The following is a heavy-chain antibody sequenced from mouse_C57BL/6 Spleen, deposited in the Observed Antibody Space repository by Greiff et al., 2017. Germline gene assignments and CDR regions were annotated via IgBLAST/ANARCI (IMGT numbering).Heavy chain of an antibody. CDR2: ISSGGDYI. D-gene: IGHD1-1*01. J-gene: IGHJ4*01. Sequence: EVHLVESGEGLVKPGGSLKLSCAASGFTFSSYAMSWVRQTPEKRLEWVGYISSGGDYIYYADTVKGRFTISRDNARNTLYLQMSSLESEDTAMYYCTRWDYYGSSSYAMDYWGQGTSVTVSS. CDR1: GFTFSSYA. V-gene: IGHV5-9-1*02. CDR3: TRWDYYGSSSYAMDY.